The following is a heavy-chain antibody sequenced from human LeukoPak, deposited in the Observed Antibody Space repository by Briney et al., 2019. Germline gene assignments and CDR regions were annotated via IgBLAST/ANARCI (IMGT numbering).Heavy chain of an antibody. V-gene: IGHV1-46*01. CDR3: ARAIGRGPGGHFDY. J-gene: IGHJ4*02. CDR2: LNPSDGTT. Sequence: ASVKVSCKASGYTFTSYYIHWVRQAPGQGLEWMGILNPSDGTTSYSQKFQGRVTMTRDTSTSTVYMELSSLRSEDTAVYYCARAIGRGPGGHFDYWGQGTLVTVSS. CDR1: GYTFTSYY. D-gene: IGHD3-10*01.